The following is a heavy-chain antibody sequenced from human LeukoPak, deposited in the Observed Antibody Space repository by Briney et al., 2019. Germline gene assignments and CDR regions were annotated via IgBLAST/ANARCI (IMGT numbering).Heavy chain of an antibody. CDR1: GGSISSSSYY. D-gene: IGHD3-22*01. V-gene: IGHV4-39*01. Sequence: SETLSLTCTVSGGSISSSSYYWGWIRQPPGKGLEWIGSIYYSGSTYYNPSLKSRVTISVDTSKNQFSLKLSSVTAADTAVYYCGSTYYDSSGYGYWGQGTLVTVSS. CDR3: GSTYYDSSGYGY. CDR2: IYYSGST. J-gene: IGHJ4*02.